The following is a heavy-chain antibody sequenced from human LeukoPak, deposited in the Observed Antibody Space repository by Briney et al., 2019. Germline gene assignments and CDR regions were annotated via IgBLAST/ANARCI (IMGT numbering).Heavy chain of an antibody. CDR1: GYTFTGYY. D-gene: IGHD7-27*01. CDR3: ARDAGDQATFDY. V-gene: IGHV1-2*02. J-gene: IGHJ4*02. CDR2: INPNSGGT. Sequence: GASVKVSCKASGYTFTGYYMHWVRQAPGQGLEWMGWINPNSGGTNYAQKFQDRVTMTRDTSISTAYMELSRLRSDDTAVYYCARDAGDQATFDYWGQGTLVTVSS.